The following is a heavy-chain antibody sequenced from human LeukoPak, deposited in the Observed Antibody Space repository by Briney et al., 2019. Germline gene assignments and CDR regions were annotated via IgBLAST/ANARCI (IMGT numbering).Heavy chain of an antibody. V-gene: IGHV4-30-4*01. D-gene: IGHD5-12*01. CDR2: IYYSGST. Sequence: PSQTLSLTCTVSGGSISSGDYYWSWIRQPPGKGLEWIGYIYYSGSTYYNPSLKSRVTISVDTSKNQFSLKLSSVTAADTAVYYCARAQSGYDWDYFDYWGQGTLVTVSS. CDR3: ARAQSGYDWDYFDY. J-gene: IGHJ4*02. CDR1: GGSISSGDYY.